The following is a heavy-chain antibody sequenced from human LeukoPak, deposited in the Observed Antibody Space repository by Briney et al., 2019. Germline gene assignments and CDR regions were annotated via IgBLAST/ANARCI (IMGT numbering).Heavy chain of an antibody. CDR2: ISNDGSKN. J-gene: IGHJ3*02. CDR1: GFTFSSHV. D-gene: IGHD2-21*02. Sequence: GGSLRLSCAASGFTFSSHVFPWVRQAPGKGLEWVAVISNDGSKNQYADSVKGRFTISRDNSKSTLYLQMNSLRAEDTAVYYCARDLAYCAGDCYSGDAFDIWGQGTRVTVSA. CDR3: ARDLAYCAGDCYSGDAFDI. V-gene: IGHV3-30-3*01.